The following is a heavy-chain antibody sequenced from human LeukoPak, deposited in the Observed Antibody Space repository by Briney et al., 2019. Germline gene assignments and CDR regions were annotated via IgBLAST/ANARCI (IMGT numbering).Heavy chain of an antibody. D-gene: IGHD3-22*01. J-gene: IGHJ3*02. CDR2: ISASGGSK. Sequence: GGSLRLSCAGSVFTFSSYDMSWLRQAPGKGLEWVSSISASGGSKYYGDSVKGRFTITSDNYKTTIYLQMNSLRAEDTAVYYCANAPPYASSGYHHLGAFDIWGQGTMVTVSS. CDR1: VFTFSSYD. CDR3: ANAPPYASSGYHHLGAFDI. V-gene: IGHV3-23*01.